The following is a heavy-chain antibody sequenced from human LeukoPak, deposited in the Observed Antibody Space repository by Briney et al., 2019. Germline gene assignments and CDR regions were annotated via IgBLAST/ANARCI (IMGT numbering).Heavy chain of an antibody. CDR1: GGSISSYY. V-gene: IGHV4-59*01. CDR2: IYYSGSS. J-gene: IGHJ4*02. Sequence: PSETLSLTCTVSGGSISSYYWSWMRQSPGKGLEWIGYIYYSGSSNYNPSLKSRITISVDTSKNQFSLKLSSVTAADTAVYYCARDRGPLYHFDYWGQGTLVTVSS. D-gene: IGHD2-15*01. CDR3: ARDRGPLYHFDY.